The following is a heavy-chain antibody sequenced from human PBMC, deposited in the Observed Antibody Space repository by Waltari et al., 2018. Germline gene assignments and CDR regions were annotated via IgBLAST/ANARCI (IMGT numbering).Heavy chain of an antibody. Sequence: QVQLQESGPGLVKPSETLSLTCAVSGTSISDYYWAWIRQPPGKGLEWIGFLSLTGTTSYHPSLRSRITISGDTSKNQVSLNMSSVTAADTAVYYCARTSGAAAGKFDYWGQGTLVSASS. V-gene: IGHV4-59*01. J-gene: IGHJ4*02. CDR2: LSLTGTT. CDR1: GTSISDYY. D-gene: IGHD6-13*01. CDR3: ARTSGAAAGKFDY.